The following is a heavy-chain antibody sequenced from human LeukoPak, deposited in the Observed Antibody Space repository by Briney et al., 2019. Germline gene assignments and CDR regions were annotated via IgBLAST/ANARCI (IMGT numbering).Heavy chain of an antibody. J-gene: IGHJ4*02. CDR3: AKDDIAVAGTFDY. D-gene: IGHD6-19*01. Sequence: GASVKVSCKASGYTFITHGLTWVRQAPGQGLEWMGWISAYNGNTIYAQTLQDRLTMTTDTSTSTAYMELRSLRSDDTAVYYCAKDDIAVAGTFDYRGQGTLVTVSS. CDR2: ISAYNGNT. V-gene: IGHV1-18*01. CDR1: GYTFITHG.